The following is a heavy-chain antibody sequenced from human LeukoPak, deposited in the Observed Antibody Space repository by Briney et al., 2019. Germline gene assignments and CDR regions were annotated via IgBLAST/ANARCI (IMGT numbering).Heavy chain of an antibody. CDR1: GFTFSDYY. CDR2: ISSSGSTI. D-gene: IGHD3-3*01. V-gene: IGHV3-11*01. J-gene: IGHJ3*02. CDR3: ARAPQDFWNSKGAFDI. Sequence: PGGSLRLSCAASGFTFSDYYMSWIRQAPGKGLEWVSYISSSGSTIYYADSVKGRFTISRDNAKNSLYLQMNSLRAEDTAVYYCARAPQDFWNSKGAFDIWGQGTMVTVSS.